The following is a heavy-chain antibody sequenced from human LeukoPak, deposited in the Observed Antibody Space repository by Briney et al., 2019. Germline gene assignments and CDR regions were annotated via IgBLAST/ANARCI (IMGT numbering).Heavy chain of an antibody. J-gene: IGHJ4*02. CDR2: ISSSSSDI. Sequence: GGSLRLSCAASGFTFSNYSMNWVRQAPGKGLEWVSYISSSSSDIHYADSVKGRFTISRDNAKNSLYLQMNSLRDEDTAVYYCAGDYYDSSGYYWGGYWGQGTLVTVSS. CDR3: AGDYYDSSGYYWGGY. V-gene: IGHV3-48*02. D-gene: IGHD3-22*01. CDR1: GFTFSNYS.